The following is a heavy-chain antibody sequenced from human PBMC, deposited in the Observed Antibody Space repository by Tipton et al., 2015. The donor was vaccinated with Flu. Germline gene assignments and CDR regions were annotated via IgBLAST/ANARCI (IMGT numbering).Heavy chain of an antibody. CDR2: ISGSGGNT. D-gene: IGHD3-16*01. J-gene: IGHJ6*02. CDR1: GFNFNNYA. CDR3: ARGTPVYPGMDV. Sequence: SLRLSCAASGFNFNNYAMVWVRQAPGMVLEAVSSISGSGGNTYYTDSVKGRFTISRDNSKNTLYLLINGLRAEDTARYYCARGTPVYPGMDVLGQGTTVTVSS. V-gene: IGHV3-23*01.